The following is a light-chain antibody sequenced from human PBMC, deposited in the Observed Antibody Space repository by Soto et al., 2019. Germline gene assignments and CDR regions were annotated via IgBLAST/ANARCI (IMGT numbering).Light chain of an antibody. V-gene: IGLV2-23*02. CDR1: SSDVGSYNL. Sequence: HSELTQAASGNGLPGQSITISCTRTSSDVGSYNLISWYQQYPDKAPKLMVYEVSKRPSGVSNRFSGSKSGNTASLTISGLQAEDEADYYCCSYAGSSTFYVFGSGTKVTVL. CDR3: CSYAGSSTFYV. J-gene: IGLJ1*01. CDR2: EVS.